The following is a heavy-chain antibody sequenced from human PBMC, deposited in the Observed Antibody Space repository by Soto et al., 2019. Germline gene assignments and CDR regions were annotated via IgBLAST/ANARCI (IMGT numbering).Heavy chain of an antibody. J-gene: IGHJ4*02. V-gene: IGHV1-69*01. CDR2: IIPIFGTA. Sequence: QVQLVQSGAEVKKPGSSVKVSCKASGGTFSSYAISWVRQAPGQGLEWMGGIIPIFGTANYAQKFQCRVTLTADESTSTAYMELSSLRSEDTAVYYCARSLFLSSSWPKIPFFDYWGQGTLVTVSS. CDR3: ARSLFLSSSWPKIPFFDY. CDR1: GGTFSSYA. D-gene: IGHD6-13*01.